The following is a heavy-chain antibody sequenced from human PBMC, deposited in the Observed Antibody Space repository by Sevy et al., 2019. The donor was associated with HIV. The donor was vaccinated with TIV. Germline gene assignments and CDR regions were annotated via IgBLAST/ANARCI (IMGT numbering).Heavy chain of an antibody. CDR3: ANGITKNWFDP. V-gene: IGHV3-23*01. D-gene: IGHD1-20*01. CDR1: GFTFSSYA. Sequence: GGSLRLSCAASGFTFSSYAMSWVRQAPGKGLEWVSAISGSGGSTYYADSVKGRFTISRYNSKNTLYLQMNSLRAEDTAVYYCANGITKNWFDPWGQGTLVTVSS. CDR2: ISGSGGST. J-gene: IGHJ5*02.